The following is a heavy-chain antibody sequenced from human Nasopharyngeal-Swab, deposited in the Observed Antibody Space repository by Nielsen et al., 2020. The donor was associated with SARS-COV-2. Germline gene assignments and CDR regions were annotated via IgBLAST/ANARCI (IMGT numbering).Heavy chain of an antibody. CDR2: IYYGGST. CDR3: ATLSSSWYEYYFDY. Sequence: PQTLSLTCTVSGGSISSSTYYCAWIRHHPGKGLEWIGSIYYGGSTYYNPSLKCRVTISVDTSKNQFSLKLSSVTAADTAVYYCATLSSSWYEYYFDYWGQGTLVTVSS. V-gene: IGHV4-39*01. CDR1: GGSISSSTYY. J-gene: IGHJ4*02. D-gene: IGHD6-13*01.